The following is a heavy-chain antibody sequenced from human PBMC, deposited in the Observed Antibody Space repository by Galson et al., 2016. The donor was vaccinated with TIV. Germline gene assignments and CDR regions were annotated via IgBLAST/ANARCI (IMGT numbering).Heavy chain of an antibody. Sequence: SCKVSGKPLSELSMSWVRQAPGKGLEWVSGISGRDGNTYYADSVKGRFTISRDKSKNTLSLQMNSLRGEDTALYYCAKDSAYDSGFFDLWGRGTVVTVPS. CDR3: AKDSAYDSGFFDL. V-gene: IGHV3-23*01. CDR2: ISGRDGNT. D-gene: IGHD5-12*01. CDR1: GKPLSELS. J-gene: IGHJ2*01.